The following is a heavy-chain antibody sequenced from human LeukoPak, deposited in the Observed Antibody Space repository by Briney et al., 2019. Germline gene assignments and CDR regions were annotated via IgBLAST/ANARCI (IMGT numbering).Heavy chain of an antibody. D-gene: IGHD3-10*01. CDR2: IKQDGSEK. J-gene: IGHJ4*02. Sequence: GGSLRLSCAASGFTFSSYWMSWVRQAPGKGLEWVANIKQDGSEKYHVDSVKGRFTISRDNAKNSLYPQMNSLRAEDTAVYYCASEGQLLWFGEFGYWGQGTLVTVSS. CDR3: ASEGQLLWFGEFGY. V-gene: IGHV3-7*03. CDR1: GFTFSSYW.